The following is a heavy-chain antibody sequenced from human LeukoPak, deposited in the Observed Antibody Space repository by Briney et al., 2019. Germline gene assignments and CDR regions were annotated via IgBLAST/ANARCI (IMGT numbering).Heavy chain of an antibody. J-gene: IGHJ4*02. D-gene: IGHD5-18*01. CDR3: AXXXYXXGPQIDY. Sequence: SETLSLTCTVSGGSISSSSYSWGWIRQPPGKGLEWIGSIYYSGSTYYNPSLKSRVTISVDTSKNQFSLKLSSVTAADTAVYYXAXXXYXXGPQIDYWGQGTLVT. CDR1: GGSISSSSYS. CDR2: IYYSGST. V-gene: IGHV4-39*01.